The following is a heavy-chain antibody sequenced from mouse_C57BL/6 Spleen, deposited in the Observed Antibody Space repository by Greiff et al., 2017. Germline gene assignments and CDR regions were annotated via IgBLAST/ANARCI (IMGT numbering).Heavy chain of an antibody. CDR2: IYPRDGST. V-gene: IGHV1-78*01. Sequence: QVQLQQSDAELVKPGASVKISCKVSGYTFTDHTIHWMKQRPEQGLEWIGYIYPRDGSTKYNEKFKGKATMTADKSSSTAYMQLNSLTSEDSAVYFGARPLDERAWVAYWGQGTLVTVSA. J-gene: IGHJ3*01. CDR3: ARPLDERAWVAY. CDR1: GYTFTDHT.